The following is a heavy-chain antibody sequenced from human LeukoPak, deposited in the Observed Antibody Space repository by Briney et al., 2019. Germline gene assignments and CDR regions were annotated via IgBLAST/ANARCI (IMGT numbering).Heavy chain of an antibody. CDR1: GGSFSGYY. J-gene: IGHJ4*02. CDR2: INHSGST. CDR3: ARGADSSGYYSIFYFDY. Sequence: SSETLSLTCAVYGGSFSGYYWSWIRQPPGKGLEWIGGINHSGSTNYNPSLKSRVTISVDTSKNQFSLKLSSVTAADTAVYYCARGADSSGYYSIFYFDYWGRGTLVTVSS. V-gene: IGHV4-34*01. D-gene: IGHD3-22*01.